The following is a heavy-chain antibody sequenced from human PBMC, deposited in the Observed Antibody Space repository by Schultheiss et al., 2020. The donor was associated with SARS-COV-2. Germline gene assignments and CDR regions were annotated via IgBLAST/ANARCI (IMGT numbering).Heavy chain of an antibody. D-gene: IGHD6-13*01. J-gene: IGHJ5*02. Sequence: SETLSLTCTVSGGSISSGSYYWSWIRQPAGKGLEWIGSIYYSGSTYYNPSLKSRVTISVDTSKNQFSLKLSSVTAADTAVYYCARVRPGIAAAGYYNWFDPWGQGTLVTVSS. CDR3: ARVRPGIAAAGYYNWFDP. V-gene: IGHV4-39*07. CDR2: IYYSGST. CDR1: GGSISSGSYY.